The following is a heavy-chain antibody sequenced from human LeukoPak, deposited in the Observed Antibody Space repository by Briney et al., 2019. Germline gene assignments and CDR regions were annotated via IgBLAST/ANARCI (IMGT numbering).Heavy chain of an antibody. V-gene: IGHV3-30*04. D-gene: IGHD3-22*01. CDR3: ARGGYYDRSGFLVDY. J-gene: IGHJ4*02. Sequence: GGSLRLSCAASGFTFSSYAIHWVRQAPGKGLEWVAVISYDGSHKYYADSVKGRFTISRDNSKNTLYLQINSLRPDDTTVYYCARGGYYDRSGFLVDYWGQGTLVTVSS. CDR2: ISYDGSHK. CDR1: GFTFSSYA.